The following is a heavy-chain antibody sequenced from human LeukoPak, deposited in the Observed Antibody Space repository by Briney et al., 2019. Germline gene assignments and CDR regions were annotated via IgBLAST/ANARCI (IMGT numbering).Heavy chain of an antibody. CDR2: INHSGST. J-gene: IGHJ6*03. CDR3: ARVRRVADYYYYMDV. V-gene: IGHV4-34*01. Sequence: SETLSLTCAVYGGSFSGYYWSWIRQPPGKGLEWIGEINHSGSTTYNPSLKSRVTISVDTSKSQFSLKLSSVTAADTAVYYCARVRRVADYYYYMDVWGKGTTATVSS. CDR1: GGSFSGYY.